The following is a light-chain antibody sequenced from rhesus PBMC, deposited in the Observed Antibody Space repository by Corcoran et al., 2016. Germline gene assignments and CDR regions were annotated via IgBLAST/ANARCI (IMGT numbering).Light chain of an antibody. CDR3: QHGYGILT. J-gene: IGKJ4*01. CDR1: QGISKN. CDR2: AAS. V-gene: IGKV1-25*02. Sequence: DIQMTQSPSSLSASVGDTVTITCQASQGISKNLAWYQQKPGKVPKLLIDAASTLQSGVPSRFSCSGSGTDFTLTISSLQPDDFATYYCQHGYGILTFGGGTKVELK.